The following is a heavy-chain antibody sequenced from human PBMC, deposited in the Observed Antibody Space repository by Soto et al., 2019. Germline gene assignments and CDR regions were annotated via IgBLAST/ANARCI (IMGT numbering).Heavy chain of an antibody. CDR3: ARADGDYHLSYFDY. V-gene: IGHV3-11*06. CDR2: ISSSSSYT. Sequence: QVQLVESGGGLVKPGGSLRLSCAASGFTFSDYYMSWIRQAPGKGLEWVSYISSSSSYTNYADSVKGRFTIPRDNAKNSLYLQMNSLRAEDTAVYYCARADGDYHLSYFDYWGQGTLVTVSS. J-gene: IGHJ4*02. CDR1: GFTFSDYY. D-gene: IGHD4-17*01.